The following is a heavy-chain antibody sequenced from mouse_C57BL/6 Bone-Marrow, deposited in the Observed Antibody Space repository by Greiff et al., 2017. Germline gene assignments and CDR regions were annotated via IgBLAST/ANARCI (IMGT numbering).Heavy chain of an antibody. J-gene: IGHJ2*01. D-gene: IGHD1-1*01. Sequence: VQLQQPGAELVKPGASVKLSCKASGSTFTSYWMHWVKQRPGPGLGWVGMIHPNSGSNNYNEKFKSKATLTVDNSSSTASMQHSSLTSEDSAVNYCARGVYYGSSDYWGQGTTLTVSS. CDR2: IHPNSGSN. CDR3: ARGVYYGSSDY. V-gene: IGHV1-64*01. CDR1: GSTFTSYW.